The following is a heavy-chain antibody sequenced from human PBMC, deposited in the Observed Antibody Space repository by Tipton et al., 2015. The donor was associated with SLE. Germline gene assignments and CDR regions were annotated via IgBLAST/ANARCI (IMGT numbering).Heavy chain of an antibody. Sequence: TLSLTCAVYGGSFSGYYWSWIRHPPGKGLEWIGEINHSGSPNYNPSLKSRVTISVDTSKNQFSLKLSSVTAADTAVYYCAGRYCSSTSCQRIFDIWGQGTMVTVSS. CDR2: INHSGSP. D-gene: IGHD2-2*01. CDR1: GGSFSGYY. V-gene: IGHV4-34*01. CDR3: AGRYCSSTSCQRIFDI. J-gene: IGHJ3*02.